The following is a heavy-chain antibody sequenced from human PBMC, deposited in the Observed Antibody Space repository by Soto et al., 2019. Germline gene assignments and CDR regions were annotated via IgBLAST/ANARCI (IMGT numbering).Heavy chain of an antibody. J-gene: IGHJ4*02. CDR2: IIPIFGTA. D-gene: IGHD2-15*01. CDR1: GGTFSSYA. Sequence: QVQLVQSGAEVQKPGSSVKVSCKASGGTFSSYAISWVRQAPGQGLEWMGGIIPIFGTANYAQKFQGRVTITADESTSTAYMELSSLRSEDTAVYYCARVLLGYCSGGSCYSVHDYWGQGTLVTVSS. V-gene: IGHV1-69*01. CDR3: ARVLLGYCSGGSCYSVHDY.